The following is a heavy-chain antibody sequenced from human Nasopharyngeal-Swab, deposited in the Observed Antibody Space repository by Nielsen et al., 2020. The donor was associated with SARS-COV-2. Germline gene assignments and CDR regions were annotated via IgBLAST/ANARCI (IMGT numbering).Heavy chain of an antibody. CDR3: AKDRYMSGGYFDF. CDR2: IRYDGRSK. J-gene: IGHJ4*02. D-gene: IGHD2-2*02. V-gene: IGHV3-30*02. Sequence: GESLKISCEASGFIFSDYGMHWVCQAPGKGLEWLAFIRYDGRSKYHADSVRGRFTISRDKSKNTLYLQMNSLRGDDTAVYYCAKDRYMSGGYFDFWGQGAQVTVSS. CDR1: GFIFSDYG.